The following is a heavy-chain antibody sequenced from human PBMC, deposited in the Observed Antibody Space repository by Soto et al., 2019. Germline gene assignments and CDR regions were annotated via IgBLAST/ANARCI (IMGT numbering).Heavy chain of an antibody. V-gene: IGHV3-30*18. CDR1: GFTFRGYG. Sequence: GGSLRLSCAASGFTFRGYGMHWVRQVPGKGLGWVAVISYDGSNKYYADSVKGRFTISRDNSKNTLYLQMNSLRAEGTAAYYWAKEGGSGSYYNRDGMDVWGQGTRVTVSS. CDR2: ISYDGSNK. D-gene: IGHD3-10*01. J-gene: IGHJ6*02. CDR3: AKEGGSGSYYNRDGMDV.